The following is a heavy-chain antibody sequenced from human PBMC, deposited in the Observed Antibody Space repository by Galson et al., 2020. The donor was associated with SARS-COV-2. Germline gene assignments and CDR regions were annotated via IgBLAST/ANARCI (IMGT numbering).Heavy chain of an antibody. CDR2: IIPIFGTA. Sequence: SVKVSCKASGGTFSSYAISWVRQAPGQGLEWMGGIIPIFGTANYAQKFQGRVTITADKSTSTAYMELSSLRSEDTAVYYCARDGRYDFWSGNPPYFDYWGQGTLVTVSS. D-gene: IGHD3-3*01. J-gene: IGHJ4*02. CDR1: GGTFSSYA. CDR3: ARDGRYDFWSGNPPYFDY. V-gene: IGHV1-69*06.